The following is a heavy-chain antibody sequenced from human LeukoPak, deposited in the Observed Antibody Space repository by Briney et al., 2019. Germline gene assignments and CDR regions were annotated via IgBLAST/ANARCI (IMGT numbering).Heavy chain of an antibody. Sequence: SETLSLTCTVSGYSISSGYYWGWIRQPPGKGLEWIGSIYHSGSTYYNPSLKSRVTISVDTSKNQFSLKLSSVTAADTAVYYCARDASSGWYGWGQGTLVTVSS. D-gene: IGHD6-19*01. J-gene: IGHJ4*02. CDR3: ARDASSGWYG. V-gene: IGHV4-38-2*02. CDR1: GYSISSGYY. CDR2: IYHSGST.